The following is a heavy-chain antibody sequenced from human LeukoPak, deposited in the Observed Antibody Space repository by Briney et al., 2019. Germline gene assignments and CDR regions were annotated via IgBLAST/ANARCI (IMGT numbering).Heavy chain of an antibody. Sequence: SETLSLTCTVSGGSISSYYGSWIRQPTGKGLEWIGYIYYSGSTNYNPSLKSQVSISIDTSKNQFSLRLTSVTAADTAVYYCARQTGSGLFILPGGQGTLVTVSS. D-gene: IGHD3/OR15-3a*01. J-gene: IGHJ4*02. CDR2: IYYSGST. CDR3: ARQTGSGLFILP. CDR1: GGSISSYY. V-gene: IGHV4-59*08.